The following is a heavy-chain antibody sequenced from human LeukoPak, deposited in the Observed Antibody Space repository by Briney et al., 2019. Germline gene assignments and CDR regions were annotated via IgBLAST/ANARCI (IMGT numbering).Heavy chain of an antibody. Sequence: SETLSLTCTVSGGSISGYFWSWIRQPAGKGLAWIGRIYSSGSNNYNPSLKSRVTMSLDTSKNHLSLNLSSVTAADTAVYYCAREPTSGREPTSGRPLDYWGQGTLVTVSS. CDR2: IYSSGSN. CDR1: GGSISGYF. V-gene: IGHV4-4*07. D-gene: IGHD5-12*01. CDR3: AREPTSGREPTSGRPLDY. J-gene: IGHJ4*02.